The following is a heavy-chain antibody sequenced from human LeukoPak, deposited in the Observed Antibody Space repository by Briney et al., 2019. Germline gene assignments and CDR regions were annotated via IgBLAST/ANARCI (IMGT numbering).Heavy chain of an antibody. D-gene: IGHD6-19*01. CDR1: GFTFSSYS. V-gene: IGHV3-21*01. CDR2: ISSSSSYI. J-gene: IGHJ5*02. Sequence: PGGSLRLSCAASGFTFSSYSMNWVRQAPGKGLEWVSSISSSSSYIYYADSVKGRFTISRDNAKNSLYLQMNSLRAEDTAVYYCARNLLQIAVNNWFDPWGQGTLVTVSS. CDR3: ARNLLQIAVNNWFDP.